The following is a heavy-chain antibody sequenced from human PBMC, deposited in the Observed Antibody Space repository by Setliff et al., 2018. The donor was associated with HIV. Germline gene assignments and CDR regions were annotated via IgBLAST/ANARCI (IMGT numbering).Heavy chain of an antibody. Sequence: ASVKVSCKASGYTSNNYGISWVRQAPGQGLEWMGWISYNSGNKHYSQRLQDRGTMTKDTLTATVYMELTSLRSDDTVVYYCASQTGGRRAFEIWGQGTVVTVSS. V-gene: IGHV1-18*01. CDR2: ISYNSGNK. J-gene: IGHJ3*02. D-gene: IGHD3-16*01. CDR1: GYTSNNYG. CDR3: ASQTGGRRAFEI.